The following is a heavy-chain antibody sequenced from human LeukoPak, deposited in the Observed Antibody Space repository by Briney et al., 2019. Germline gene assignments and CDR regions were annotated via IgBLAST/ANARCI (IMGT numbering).Heavy chain of an antibody. CDR3: ARESERNDGWFDP. CDR2: VSPKTGRT. CDR1: GYTFRIHD. V-gene: IGHV1-8*01. Sequence: ASVKVSCKASGYTFRIHDINWVRQAPGQGLEWMGWVSPKTGRTGYAQKFQGRVYMTTNASLSTAYMELSNLRSDDTAVYFCARESERNDGWFDPWGQGTLVTVSS. J-gene: IGHJ5*02. D-gene: IGHD1-1*01.